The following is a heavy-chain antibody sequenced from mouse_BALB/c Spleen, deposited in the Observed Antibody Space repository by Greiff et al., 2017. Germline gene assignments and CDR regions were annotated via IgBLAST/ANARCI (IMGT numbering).Heavy chain of an antibody. Sequence: EVQLVESGGGLVQPGGSLRLSCATSGFTFTDYYMSWVRQPPGKALEWLGFIRNKANGYTTEYSASVKGRFTISRDNSQSILYLQMNTLRAEDSATYYCARSPYGRGDYYAMDYWGQGTSVTVSS. D-gene: IGHD1-1*01. CDR1: GFTFTDYY. J-gene: IGHJ4*01. CDR2: IRNKANGYTT. V-gene: IGHV7-3*02. CDR3: ARSPYGRGDYYAMDY.